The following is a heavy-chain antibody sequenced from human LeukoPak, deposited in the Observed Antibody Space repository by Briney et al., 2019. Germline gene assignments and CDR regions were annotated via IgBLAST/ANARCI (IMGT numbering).Heavy chain of an antibody. D-gene: IGHD2-2*01. J-gene: IGHJ4*02. CDR2: IIPIFGTA. CDR3: ARDYTDIVVVPAALQGYYFDY. Sequence: SVKVSCKASGGTFSSYAISWVRQAPGQGLEWMGGIIPIFGTANYAQKFQGRVTITADESTSTAYVELSSLRSEDTAVYYCARDYTDIVVVPAALQGYYFDYWGQGTLVTVSS. CDR1: GGTFSSYA. V-gene: IGHV1-69*13.